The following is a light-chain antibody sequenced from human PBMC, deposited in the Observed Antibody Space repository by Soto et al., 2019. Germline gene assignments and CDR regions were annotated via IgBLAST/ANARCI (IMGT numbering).Light chain of an antibody. J-gene: IGLJ1*01. CDR3: QSADSSGTYV. CDR2: KDS. V-gene: IGLV3-25*03. Sequence: SYELTQPPSVSVSPGQTARITCSGAALPKQYAYWYQQKPGQAPVLVVYKDSERPSGIPERFSGSSSGTTVTLTISGVQAEDEADYYCQSADSSGTYVFGTGTKLPVL. CDR1: ALPKQY.